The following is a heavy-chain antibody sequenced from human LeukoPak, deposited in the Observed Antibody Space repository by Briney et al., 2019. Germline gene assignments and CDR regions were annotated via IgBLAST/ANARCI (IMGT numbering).Heavy chain of an antibody. CDR2: ISAYNGNT. CDR3: ARDRRGYDFWSAYYTVDWFDP. D-gene: IGHD3-3*01. J-gene: IGHJ5*02. CDR1: RYTFTSYD. V-gene: IGHV1-18*01. Sequence: ASVKVSCKASRYTFTSYDINWVRQAPGQGLEWMGWISAYNGNTNYAQKLQGRVTMTTDTSTSTAYMELRSLRSDDTAVYYCARDRRGYDFWSAYYTVDWFDPWGQGTLVTVSS.